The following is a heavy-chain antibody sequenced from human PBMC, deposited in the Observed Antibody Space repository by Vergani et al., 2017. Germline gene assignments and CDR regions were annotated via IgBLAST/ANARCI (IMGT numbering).Heavy chain of an antibody. D-gene: IGHD2-2*02. J-gene: IGHJ3*02. CDR1: GFTFDDYA. V-gene: IGHV3-9*01. CDR3: ARVAPRYCSSTSCYTFAFDI. CDR2: ISWNSGSI. Sequence: EVQLVESGGGLVQPGRSLRLSCAASGFTFDDYAMHWVRQAPGKGLEWVSGISWNSGSIGYADSVKGRFTISRDNAKNSLYLQMNSLRAEDTAVYYCARVAPRYCSSTSCYTFAFDIWGQGTMVTVSS.